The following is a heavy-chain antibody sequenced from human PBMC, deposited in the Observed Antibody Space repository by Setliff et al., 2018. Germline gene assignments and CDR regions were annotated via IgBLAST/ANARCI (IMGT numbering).Heavy chain of an antibody. J-gene: IGHJ3*02. CDR3: ILIGSSADAFDI. Sequence: GGSLRLSCAASGFTFSGSAMHWVRQASGKGLEWVGRIRSKADNYATAYAASVRGRFTISRDDSKNTAYLQMISLKTEDTAVYYCILIGSSADAFDIWGQGTMVTVSS. CDR1: GFTFSGSA. CDR2: IRSKADNYAT. V-gene: IGHV3-73*01. D-gene: IGHD6-19*01.